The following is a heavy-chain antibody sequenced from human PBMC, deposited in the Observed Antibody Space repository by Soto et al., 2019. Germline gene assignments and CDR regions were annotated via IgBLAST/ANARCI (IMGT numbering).Heavy chain of an antibody. CDR3: AKGDYDLLSGYWPSPPVDY. V-gene: IGHV3-23*01. CDR2: ISGSGGST. J-gene: IGHJ4*02. CDR1: GFTFSNYA. Sequence: GGSLRLSCAASGFTFSNYAMSWVRQAPGMGLEWVSGISGSGGSTYYADSVKGRFTVSRDNSMNTLNLQMNSLRAEDTAVYYCAKGDYDLLSGYWPSPPVDYWGQGTLVTVSS. D-gene: IGHD3-3*01.